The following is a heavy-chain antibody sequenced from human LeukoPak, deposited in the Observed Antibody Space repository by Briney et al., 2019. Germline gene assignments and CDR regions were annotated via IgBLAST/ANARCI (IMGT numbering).Heavy chain of an antibody. CDR2: ISGDGYST. V-gene: IGHV3-23*01. CDR3: AKNFGRNLGGPGY. CDR1: GVTFSTYT. J-gene: IGHJ4*02. D-gene: IGHD3-10*01. Sequence: AGSLRLSCAASGVTFSTYTMAWVSQAPRGGLGWVSGISGDGYSTYYADSVKGRFATSTDNSKSTLYLQMNSLRAEDTAVYYCAKNFGRNLGGPGYWGRGTRVTVSS.